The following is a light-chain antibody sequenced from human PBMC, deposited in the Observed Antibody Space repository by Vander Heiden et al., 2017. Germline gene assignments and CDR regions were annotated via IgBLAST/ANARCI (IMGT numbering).Light chain of an antibody. Sequence: DIRMTQSPSSLSVSVGDRVTITCRASQSISNYLSWYQQKPGEAPKLLIFGASSLQSGAPSRFSGGGSGTAFTLTINNLQPEDFATYFCQQGYRTPWTFGQGTTV. CDR2: GAS. V-gene: IGKV1-39*01. CDR1: QSISNY. CDR3: QQGYRTPWT. J-gene: IGKJ1*01.